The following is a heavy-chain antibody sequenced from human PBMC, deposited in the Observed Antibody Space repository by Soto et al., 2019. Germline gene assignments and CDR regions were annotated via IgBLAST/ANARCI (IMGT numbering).Heavy chain of an antibody. V-gene: IGHV3-48*01. CDR1: GFTFSSYS. J-gene: IGHJ4*02. Sequence: EVHLVESGGGLVQPGGSLRLSCAASGFTFSSYSMNWVRQAPGKGLEWVSYISSSSSTIYYAYSVNGRSTISRYNAKNSMYRQMNRRRAEDTAAYYGAKALAAAGTSSRYFDSCGQGPLVTVSS. CDR3: AKALAAAGTSSRYFDS. D-gene: IGHD6-13*01. CDR2: ISSSSSTI.